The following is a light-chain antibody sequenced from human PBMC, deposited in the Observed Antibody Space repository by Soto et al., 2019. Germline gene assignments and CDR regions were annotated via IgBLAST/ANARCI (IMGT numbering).Light chain of an antibody. CDR2: DNR. Sequence: QSVLTQPPSVSAAPGQKVTISCSGSSSNVGSSDVAWYQLLPGTAPKLLIYDNRKRPSGIPDRFSGSQSGTSATLGSTGLQTGDEADYYCGAWDISLSIVVFGGGTKLTVL. CDR1: SSNVGSSD. J-gene: IGLJ2*01. V-gene: IGLV1-51*01. CDR3: GAWDISLSIVV.